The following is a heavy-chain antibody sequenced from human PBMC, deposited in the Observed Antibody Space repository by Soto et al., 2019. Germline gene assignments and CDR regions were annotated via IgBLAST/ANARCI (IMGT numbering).Heavy chain of an antibody. CDR2: INPSGGST. V-gene: IGHV1-46*01. CDR3: ARGVLDYGDYERYWYFDL. Sequence: QVQLVQSGAEVKKPGASVKVSCKASGYTFTSYYMHWVRQAPGQGLEWMGIINPSGGSTSYAQKFQGRVTMTRDTSTSTVYMELSSLRSEDTAVYYCARGVLDYGDYERYWYFDLWGRGTLVTVSS. CDR1: GYTFTSYY. D-gene: IGHD4-17*01. J-gene: IGHJ2*01.